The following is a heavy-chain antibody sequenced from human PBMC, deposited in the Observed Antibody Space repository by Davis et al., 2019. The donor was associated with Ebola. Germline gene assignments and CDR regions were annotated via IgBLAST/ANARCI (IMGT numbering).Heavy chain of an antibody. CDR3: ARAPWGAARTTEWWGQPNYYYYMDV. J-gene: IGHJ6*03. CDR1: GGSFSGYY. Sequence: SETLSLTCPVYGGSFSGYYWSWIRQPPGKGLEWIGDINHSGGTKYNPSLKSRVTISVDKSKNQFSLKLSSVTAADTAVYYCARAPWGAARTTEWWGQPNYYYYMDVWGKGTTVTVSS. V-gene: IGHV4-34*01. CDR2: INHSGGT. D-gene: IGHD2-21*02.